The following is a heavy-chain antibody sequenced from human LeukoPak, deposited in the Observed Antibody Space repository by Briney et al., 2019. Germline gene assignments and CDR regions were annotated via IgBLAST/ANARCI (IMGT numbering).Heavy chain of an antibody. CDR3: ARESRNNWGDGYYMDV. V-gene: IGHV4-4*07. CDR1: GGSISGYY. CDR2: IFTSGST. J-gene: IGHJ6*03. Sequence: SETLSLTCAVSGGSISGYYWAWIRQPAGEGLEWIGRIFTSGSTDYSPSLRSRLTMSLDTSKNQFSLKLISVTAAGTAVYYCARESRNNWGDGYYMDVWGKGTTVTVSS. D-gene: IGHD1-1*01.